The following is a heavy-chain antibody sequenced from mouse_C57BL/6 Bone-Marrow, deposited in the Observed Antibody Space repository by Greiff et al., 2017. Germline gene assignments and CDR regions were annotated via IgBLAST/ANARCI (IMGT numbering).Heavy chain of an antibody. CDR3: AKGGNYESAY. J-gene: IGHJ3*01. CDR2: INPYNGGT. CDR1: GYTFTDYY. Sequence: EVQLQQSGPVLVKPGASVKMSCKASGYTFTDYYMNWVKQSHGKSLEWIGVINPYNGGTSYNQKFKGKATLTVDKSSSTAYRGRESRNCEDSAVYYCAKGGNYESAYWGRGAVGTV. V-gene: IGHV1-19*01. D-gene: IGHD2-1*01.